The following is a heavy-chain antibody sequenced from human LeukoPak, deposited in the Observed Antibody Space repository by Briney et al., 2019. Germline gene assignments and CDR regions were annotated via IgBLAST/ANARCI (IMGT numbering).Heavy chain of an antibody. V-gene: IGHV1-69*06. CDR3: ARDGVRVGGVSRGG. Sequence: ASVKVSCKASGGTFSSYAISWVRQAPGQGLEWMGGIIPIFGTANYAQKFQGRVTITADKSTSTAYMELSSLRSEDTAVYYCARDGVRVGGVSRGGWGQGTLVTVSS. CDR1: GGTFSSYA. D-gene: IGHD3-16*01. CDR2: IIPIFGTA. J-gene: IGHJ4*02.